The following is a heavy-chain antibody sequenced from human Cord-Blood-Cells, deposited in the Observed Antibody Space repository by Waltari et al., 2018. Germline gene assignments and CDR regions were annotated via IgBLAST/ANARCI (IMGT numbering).Heavy chain of an antibody. J-gene: IGHJ2*01. D-gene: IGHD7-27*01. Sequence: QLQLQESGPGLVKPSETLSLTCTVSGGSISSSSHYWGWIRQPPGKGLEWIGSIYYSGSTYYNPSLKSRVTISVDTSKNQFSLKLSSVTAADTAVYYCARLPLGIWYFDLWGRGTLVTVSS. CDR3: ARLPLGIWYFDL. V-gene: IGHV4-39*01. CDR1: GGSISSSSHY. CDR2: IYYSGST.